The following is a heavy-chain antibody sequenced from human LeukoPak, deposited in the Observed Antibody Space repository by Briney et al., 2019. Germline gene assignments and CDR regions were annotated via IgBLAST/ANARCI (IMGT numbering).Heavy chain of an antibody. CDR1: GFTFSRDS. Sequence: GGSLRLSCAAPGFTFSRDSMNWVRQAPGKGLEWVSSISSSSTYIYYADSVKGRFTISRDNAKNSLHLRMNSLRAEDTAVYYCARGGGYSGYDLDAFDIWGQGTMVTVSS. CDR2: ISSSSTYI. CDR3: ARGGGYSGYDLDAFDI. J-gene: IGHJ3*02. V-gene: IGHV3-21*01. D-gene: IGHD5-12*01.